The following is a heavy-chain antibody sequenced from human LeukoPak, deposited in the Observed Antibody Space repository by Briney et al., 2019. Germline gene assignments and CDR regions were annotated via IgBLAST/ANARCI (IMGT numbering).Heavy chain of an antibody. CDR1: GFTLSSYS. Sequence: GGSLRLSCAASGFTLSSYSMNWVRQAPGKGLEWVSYISSSGSNTYYGDSMKGRITISRDNAKNSLYLQMDSLRAEDTAWYYCARDRGMYLNWFDPWGQGTLVTVSS. D-gene: IGHD2-2*01. V-gene: IGHV3-21*05. CDR3: ARDRGMYLNWFDP. J-gene: IGHJ5*02. CDR2: ISSSGSNT.